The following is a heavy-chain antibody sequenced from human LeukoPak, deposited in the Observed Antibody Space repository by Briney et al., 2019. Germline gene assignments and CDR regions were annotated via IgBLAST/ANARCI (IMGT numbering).Heavy chain of an antibody. CDR1: GFTFSSYA. J-gene: IGHJ6*02. Sequence: GSLRLSCAASGFTFSSYAMSWVRQPPGKGLEWIGYIYYSGSTNYNPSLKSRVTISVDTSKNQFSLKLSSVTAADTAVYYCARRGYCSSTSCESSLYYYYGMDVWGQGTTVTVSS. D-gene: IGHD2-2*03. V-gene: IGHV4-59*08. CDR2: IYYSGST. CDR3: ARRGYCSSTSCESSLYYYYGMDV.